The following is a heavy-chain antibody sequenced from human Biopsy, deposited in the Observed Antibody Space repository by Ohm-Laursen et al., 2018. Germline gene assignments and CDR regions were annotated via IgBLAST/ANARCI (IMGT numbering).Heavy chain of an antibody. J-gene: IGHJ5*02. CDR3: ARGDYFDSNGYFWFDP. CDR1: GGSISNNNYY. Sequence: PSQTLSLTCTVSGGSISNNNYYWGWIRQPPGKGLEWIGSIFYRGSTHYKPSLKSRVNMSVDTSKNQFSLKLNSVTAADTAVYYCARGDYFDSNGYFWFDPWGQGTLVTVSS. CDR2: IFYRGST. V-gene: IGHV4-39*07. D-gene: IGHD3-22*01.